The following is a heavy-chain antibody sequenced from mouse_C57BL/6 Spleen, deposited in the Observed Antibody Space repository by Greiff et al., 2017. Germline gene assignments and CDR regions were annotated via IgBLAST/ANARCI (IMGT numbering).Heavy chain of an antibody. D-gene: IGHD1-1*01. CDR1: GYSFTGYY. J-gene: IGHJ4*01. CDR3: ARKGIYGSSYAYAMDY. V-gene: IGHV1-42*01. CDR2: INPSTGGT. Sequence: EVQLVESGPELVKPGASVKISCKASGYSFTGYYMNWVKQSPEKSLEWIGEINPSTGGTTYNQKFKAKATLTVDKSSSTAYKQLKSLTSEDSAVYYCARKGIYGSSYAYAMDYWGQGTSVTVSS.